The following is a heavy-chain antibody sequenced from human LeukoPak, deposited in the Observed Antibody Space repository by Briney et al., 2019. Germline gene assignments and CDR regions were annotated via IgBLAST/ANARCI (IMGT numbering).Heavy chain of an antibody. Sequence: GGSPRLSCSASGFTFSSYAMHWVRQAPGKGLEYVSAISSNGGSTYYADSVKGRFTISRDNSKNTLYLQMSSLRAEDTAVYYCVKAPKSSWYYNWFDPWGQGTLVTVSS. CDR1: GFTFSSYA. CDR2: ISSNGGST. V-gene: IGHV3-64D*06. CDR3: VKAPKSSWYYNWFDP. D-gene: IGHD6-13*01. J-gene: IGHJ5*02.